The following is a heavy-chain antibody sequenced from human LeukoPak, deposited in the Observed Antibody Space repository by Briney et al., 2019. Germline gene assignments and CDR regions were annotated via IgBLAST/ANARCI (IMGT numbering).Heavy chain of an antibody. CDR1: GFTFSTHW. Sequence: GGSLRLSCAAAGFTFSTHWMHWVRQAPGKGLVWVSRINGDASSISYADSVKGRFTISGDNVKNTLYLQMNSLRVEDTAVYYCARAVGSWFDPWGQGTLVTVSS. D-gene: IGHD6-19*01. J-gene: IGHJ5*02. CDR3: ARAVGSWFDP. CDR2: INGDASSI. V-gene: IGHV3-74*01.